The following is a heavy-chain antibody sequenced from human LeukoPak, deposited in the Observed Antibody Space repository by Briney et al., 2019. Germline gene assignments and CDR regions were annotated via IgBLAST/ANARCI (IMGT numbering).Heavy chain of an antibody. J-gene: IGHJ6*03. CDR1: GFTFSSYG. D-gene: IGHD3-10*01. V-gene: IGHV3-33*06. Sequence: GGSLRLSCAASGFTFSSYGMHWVRQAPGKGLEWVAVIWYDGGNKYYADSVKGRFTISRDNSKNTVYLQMNSLRAEDTAVYYCAKVMKGSERLTMVRGVIIKTAGLYYMDVWGKGTTVTVSS. CDR2: IWYDGGNK. CDR3: AKVMKGSERLTMVRGVIIKTAGLYYMDV.